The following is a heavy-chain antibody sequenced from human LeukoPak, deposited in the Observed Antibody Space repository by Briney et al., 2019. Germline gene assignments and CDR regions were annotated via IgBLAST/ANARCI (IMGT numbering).Heavy chain of an antibody. CDR1: GFILDDYA. Sequence: GRSLRLSCVGSGFILDDYAMHWVRQVPGKGLEWVSSISWDSSNAAYADSVKGRFTISRDNAKNSLYLQMNSLRPEDTAFYYCIKDMGFDLLKDAFHIRGQGTLVTVSS. D-gene: IGHD3-9*01. V-gene: IGHV3-9*01. CDR2: ISWDSSNA. J-gene: IGHJ3*02. CDR3: IKDMGFDLLKDAFHI.